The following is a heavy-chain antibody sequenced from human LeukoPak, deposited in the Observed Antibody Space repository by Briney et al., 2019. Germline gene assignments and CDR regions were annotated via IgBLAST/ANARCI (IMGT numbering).Heavy chain of an antibody. Sequence: SGPALVKPTQTLTLTCTFSGFSLSTSGMCVSWIRQPPGKALEWLARIDWDDDKYYSTPLKTRLTISKDTSKNQVVLTMTNMDPVDTATYYCARTYGSGSYHFDYWGQGTLVTVSS. CDR3: ARTYGSGSYHFDY. CDR1: GFSLSTSGMC. J-gene: IGHJ4*02. D-gene: IGHD3-10*01. CDR2: IDWDDDK. V-gene: IGHV2-70*11.